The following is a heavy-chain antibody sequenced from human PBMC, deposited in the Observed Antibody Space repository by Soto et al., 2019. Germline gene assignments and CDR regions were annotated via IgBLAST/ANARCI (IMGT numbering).Heavy chain of an antibody. Sequence: TGGSLRLSCAASGFTFSSYAMHWVRRAPGKGLEWVAVISYDGSNKYYADSVRGRFTISRDNSKNTLYLQMNSLRAEDTAVYYCARVEGSSGWYSALSFDYWGQGTLVTVSS. J-gene: IGHJ4*02. CDR1: GFTFSSYA. CDR2: ISYDGSNK. D-gene: IGHD6-19*01. V-gene: IGHV3-30-3*01. CDR3: ARVEGSSGWYSALSFDY.